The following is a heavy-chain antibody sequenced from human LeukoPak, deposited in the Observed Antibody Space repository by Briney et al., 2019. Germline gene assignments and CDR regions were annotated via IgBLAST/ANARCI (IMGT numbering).Heavy chain of an antibody. J-gene: IGHJ6*02. Sequence: GRSLRLSCAASGFTFSSYGMHWVRQAPDKGLEWVAVLWYDGSNEYYADSVMGRFTISRDNSKNTLYLQMNSLRAEDTAMYYCAREAITMLRGVIIGYGMDVWGQGPTVTVSS. V-gene: IGHV3-33*01. D-gene: IGHD3-10*01. CDR1: GFTFSSYG. CDR2: LWYDGSNE. CDR3: AREAITMLRGVIIGYGMDV.